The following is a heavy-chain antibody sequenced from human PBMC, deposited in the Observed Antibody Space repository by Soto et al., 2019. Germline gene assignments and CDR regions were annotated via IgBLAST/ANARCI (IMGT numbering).Heavy chain of an antibody. D-gene: IGHD3-10*01. CDR2: IYYSWDT. CDR1: GGSINSGAHY. Sequence: SETLSLTCTVSGGSINSGAHYCSWLRQHPGKGLEWIGYIYYSWDTQYNPSLKGRVTISLDTSKNQFYLKLNSVTAADTAVYYCARHTMVRGNYYYGMDVWGQGTTVTVS. V-gene: IGHV4-31*03. CDR3: ARHTMVRGNYYYGMDV. J-gene: IGHJ6*02.